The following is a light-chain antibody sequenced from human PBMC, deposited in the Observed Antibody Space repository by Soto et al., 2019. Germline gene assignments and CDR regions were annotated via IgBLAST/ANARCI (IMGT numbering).Light chain of an antibody. Sequence: EIVLTQSPGTLSLSPGERATLSCRASQSVSSDYLAWYQQKPGQAPRLLIYAASSMATGIPDRFSGSGSGTHFTLTISRLETEDFAVYDCQQYGSSPRLTFGGGTKVEI. J-gene: IGKJ4*01. CDR2: AAS. V-gene: IGKV3-20*01. CDR3: QQYGSSPRLT. CDR1: QSVSSDY.